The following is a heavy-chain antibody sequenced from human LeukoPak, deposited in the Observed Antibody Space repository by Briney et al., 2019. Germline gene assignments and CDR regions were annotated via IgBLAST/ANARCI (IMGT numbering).Heavy chain of an antibody. CDR2: IIPIFGTA. CDR1: GGTFSSYA. CDR3: ATEGLSSGYYRPFDY. D-gene: IGHD3-22*01. J-gene: IGHJ4*02. Sequence: ASVKVSCKASGGTFSSYAISWVRQAPGQGLEWMGGIIPIFGTANYAQKFQGRVTITADESTSTAYMELSSLRPEDTAVYYCATEGLSSGYYRPFDYWGQGTLVTVSS. V-gene: IGHV1-69*13.